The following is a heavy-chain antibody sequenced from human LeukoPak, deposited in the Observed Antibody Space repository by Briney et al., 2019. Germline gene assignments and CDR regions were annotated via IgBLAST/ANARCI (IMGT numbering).Heavy chain of an antibody. CDR3: ASFQLLPPPPADY. Sequence: SQTLSLTCTVSGGSISSGSYYWSWIRQPAGKGLEWIGRIYTSGSTNYNPSLKSRVTISVDTSKNQFSLKLSSVTAADTAVCYCASFQLLPPPPADYWGQGTLVTVSS. J-gene: IGHJ4*02. CDR1: GGSISSGSYY. V-gene: IGHV4-61*02. D-gene: IGHD2-2*01. CDR2: IYTSGST.